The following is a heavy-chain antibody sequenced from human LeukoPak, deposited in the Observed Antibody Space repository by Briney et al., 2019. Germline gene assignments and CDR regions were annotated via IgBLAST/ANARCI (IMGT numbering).Heavy chain of an antibody. CDR2: IQSDGAT. J-gene: IGHJ4*02. CDR1: GFIVSSYY. V-gene: IGHV3-66*01. Sequence: GGSLRLSCAASGFIVSSYYMSWVRQAPGKGLEWVSVIQSDGATYYADSVKGRFTISRDKSKNTLYLQMNSLRAEDTAVYYCARDDTSSWYFDYWGRGTLVTVSS. D-gene: IGHD2-15*01. CDR3: ARDDTSSWYFDY.